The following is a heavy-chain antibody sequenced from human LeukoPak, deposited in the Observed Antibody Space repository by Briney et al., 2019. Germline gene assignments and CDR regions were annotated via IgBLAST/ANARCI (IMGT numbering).Heavy chain of an antibody. CDR3: AKTNRDGYNYHFDY. CDR2: ISGSGGST. Sequence: GGSLRLSCAASGFTFSSYAMSWVRQAPGKGLEWVSAISGSGGSTYYADSVKGRFTTSRDSSKNTLYLQMNSLRAEDSAVYYCAKTNRDGYNYHFDYWGQGTLVTVSS. V-gene: IGHV3-23*01. J-gene: IGHJ4*02. CDR1: GFTFSSYA. D-gene: IGHD5-24*01.